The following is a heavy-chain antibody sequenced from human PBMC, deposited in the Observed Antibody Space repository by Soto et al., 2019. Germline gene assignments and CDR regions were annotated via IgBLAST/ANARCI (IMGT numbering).Heavy chain of an antibody. CDR2: IYYSGST. CDR3: ASQGDTALRVASAKLDY. J-gene: IGHJ4*02. D-gene: IGHD5-18*01. V-gene: IGHV4-39*01. Sequence: SETLSLTCTVSGGSISSSSYYWGWIRQPPGKGLEWIGSIYYSGSTYYNPSLKSRVTISVDTSKNQFSLKLSSVTAADTAVYYCASQGDTALRVASAKLDYWGQGTLVTVSS. CDR1: GGSISSSSYY.